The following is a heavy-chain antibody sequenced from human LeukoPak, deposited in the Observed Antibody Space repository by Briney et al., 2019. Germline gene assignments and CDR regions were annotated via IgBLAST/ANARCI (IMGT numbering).Heavy chain of an antibody. D-gene: IGHD3-3*01. CDR1: GGTFSSYA. Sequence: GSSVKVSCKASGGTFSSYAISWVRQAPGQGLEWMGRIIPILGIANYAQKFQGRVTITADKSTSTAYMELSSLRSEDTAVYYCARDFWSGPPYYFDYWGQGTLVTVSS. CDR3: ARDFWSGPPYYFDY. CDR2: IIPILGIA. V-gene: IGHV1-69*04. J-gene: IGHJ4*02.